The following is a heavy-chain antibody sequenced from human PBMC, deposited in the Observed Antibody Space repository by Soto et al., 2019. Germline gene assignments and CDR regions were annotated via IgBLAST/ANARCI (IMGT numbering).Heavy chain of an antibody. CDR2: VYSSGTT. V-gene: IGHV4-4*07. J-gene: IGHJ4*02. CDR3: ARDIGSYAYGEGY. CDR1: GGSITRYW. D-gene: IGHD3-10*01. Sequence: ETLSLTCSVSGGSITRYWWSWIRQPAGKGLEWIGRVYSSGTTDYNPYLNSRATLSVETSKNQFSLKLSSVTAADTAVYYCARDIGSYAYGEGYWGQGIQVTVSS.